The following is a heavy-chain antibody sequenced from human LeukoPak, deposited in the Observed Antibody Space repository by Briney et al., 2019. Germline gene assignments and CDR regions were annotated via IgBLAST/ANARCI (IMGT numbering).Heavy chain of an antibody. J-gene: IGHJ4*02. CDR2: INHSGST. CDR1: GFTFSSYW. V-gene: IGHV4-34*01. D-gene: IGHD2-15*01. Sequence: GSLRLSCAASGFTFSSYWMSWVRQAPGKGLEWIGEINHSGSTNYNPSLKSRVTISVDTSKNQFSLKLSSVTAADTAVYYCARGCSGGSCYSSIDYWGQGTLVTVSS. CDR3: ARGCSGGSCYSSIDY.